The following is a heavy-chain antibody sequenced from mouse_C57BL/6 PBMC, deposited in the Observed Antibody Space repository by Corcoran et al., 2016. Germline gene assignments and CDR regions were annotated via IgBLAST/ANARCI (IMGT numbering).Heavy chain of an antibody. CDR3: ARPIITTVVAGDDY. D-gene: IGHD1-1*01. CDR2: INTYSGVP. V-gene: IGHV9-3*01. Sequence: VQLQQSGPVLVKPGPSVKISCKASGYTFTTYGMSWVKQAPGKGLKWMGWINTYSGVPTYADDFKGRFAFSLETSASTAYLQINNLKNEDTATYFCARPIITTVVAGDDYWGQGTTLTVSS. J-gene: IGHJ2*01. CDR1: GYTFTTYG.